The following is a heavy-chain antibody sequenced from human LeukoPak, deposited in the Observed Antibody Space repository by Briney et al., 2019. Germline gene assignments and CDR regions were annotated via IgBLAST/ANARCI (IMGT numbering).Heavy chain of an antibody. CDR2: VYYTGST. Sequence: PSETLSLTCTVSGGSISSYYWSWIRQPPGKGLEWIGYVYYTGSTIDNPSLKSRLTISLHTSKNQFSMKLSSVTAADTAVYYCAKATYEGDNLYYFDPWGQGTLVTVSS. J-gene: IGHJ4*02. CDR1: GGSISSYY. V-gene: IGHV4-59*01. D-gene: IGHD3-3*01. CDR3: AKATYEGDNLYYFDP.